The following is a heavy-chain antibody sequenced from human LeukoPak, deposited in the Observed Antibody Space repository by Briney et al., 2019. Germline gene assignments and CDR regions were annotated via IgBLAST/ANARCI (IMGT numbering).Heavy chain of an antibody. J-gene: IGHJ6*02. CDR3: ARGLERFLGRAYYYYGMDV. CDR2: INHSGST. V-gene: IGHV4-34*01. Sequence: SETLSLTCAVYGGSFSGYYWSWIRQPPGKGLERIGEINHSGSTNYNPSLKSRVTISVDTSKNQFSLKLSSVTAADTAVYYCARGLERFLGRAYYYYGMDVWGQGTTVTVSS. D-gene: IGHD3-3*01. CDR1: GGSFSGYY.